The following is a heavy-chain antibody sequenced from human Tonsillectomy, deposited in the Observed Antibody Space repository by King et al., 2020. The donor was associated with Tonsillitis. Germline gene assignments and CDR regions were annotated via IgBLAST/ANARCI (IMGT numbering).Heavy chain of an antibody. CDR2: IYYSGST. J-gene: IGHJ5*02. CDR3: ARAGIAAAGGNWFDP. Sequence: QESGPGLVKPSETLSLTCTVSGGSLSSSSYYWGWIRQPPGKGLEWIGSIYYSGSTYYNPSLKSRVTISVDTSKNQFSLKLSSVTAADTAVYYCARAGIAAAGGNWFDPWGQGTLVTVSS. D-gene: IGHD6-13*01. V-gene: IGHV4-39*07. CDR1: GGSLSSSSYY.